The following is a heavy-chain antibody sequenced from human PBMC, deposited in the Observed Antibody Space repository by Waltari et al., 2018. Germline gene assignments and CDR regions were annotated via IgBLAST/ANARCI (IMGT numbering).Heavy chain of an antibody. V-gene: IGHV4-4*07. J-gene: IGHJ6*03. D-gene: IGHD3-10*01. CDR2: IYTSGST. CDR1: GGSISSYY. Sequence: QVQLQESGPGLVKPSETLSLTCTVSGGSISSYYWSWIRQPAGKGLEWIGRIYTSGSTNYNPSLKSRVTRSVDTSKNQFSLKLSSVTAADTAVYYCARGATSSRSGNYYYMDVWGKGTTVTISS. CDR3: ARGATSSRSGNYYYMDV.